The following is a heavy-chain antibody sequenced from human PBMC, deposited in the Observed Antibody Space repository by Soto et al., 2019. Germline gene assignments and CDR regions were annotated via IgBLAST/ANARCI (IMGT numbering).Heavy chain of an antibody. V-gene: IGHV3-30-3*01. D-gene: IGHD2-21*01. Sequence: GGSLRLSCAASGFTFSSYAMHWVRQAPGKGLEWVAVISYDGSNKYYADSVKGRFTISRDNSKNTLYLQMNSLRAEDTAVYYCATIKGPIFWGQGTLVTVSS. CDR3: ATIKGPIF. CDR2: ISYDGSNK. J-gene: IGHJ4*02. CDR1: GFTFSSYA.